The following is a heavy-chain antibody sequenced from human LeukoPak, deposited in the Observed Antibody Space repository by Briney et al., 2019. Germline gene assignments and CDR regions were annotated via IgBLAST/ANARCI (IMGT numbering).Heavy chain of an antibody. J-gene: IGHJ4*02. V-gene: IGHV3-23*01. CDR1: GFTFSTYA. D-gene: IGHD2-2*01. CDR2: ISGSGGST. Sequence: PGGSLRLSCAASGFTFSTYAMNWVRQAPGKGLEWVSGISGSGGSTYYADSVKGRFTISRDNSKNTLYLQMNSLRAEDTAVYYCAKETYHRSPFDYWGQGTLVTVSS. CDR3: AKETYHRSPFDY.